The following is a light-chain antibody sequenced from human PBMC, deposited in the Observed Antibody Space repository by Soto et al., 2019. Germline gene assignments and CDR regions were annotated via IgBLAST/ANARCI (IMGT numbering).Light chain of an antibody. CDR3: QQYNSPLT. CDR1: QSISSW. V-gene: IGKV1-5*03. J-gene: IGKJ4*01. CDR2: KAS. Sequence: DIQMTQSPSTLSASVGDRVTITCRASQSISSWLAWYQQKPGQAPKLLIYKASNLESGVPSRFSGSGSGTEFTLTISCLQPDDFATYYCQQYNSPLTFGGETRVEIK.